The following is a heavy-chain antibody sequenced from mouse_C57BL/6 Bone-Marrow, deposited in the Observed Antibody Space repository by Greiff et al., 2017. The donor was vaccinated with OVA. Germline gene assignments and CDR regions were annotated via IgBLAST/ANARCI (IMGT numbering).Heavy chain of an antibody. Sequence: EVKLVESGEGLVKPGGSLKLSCAASGFTFSSYAMSWVRQTPEKRLEWVAYISSGGDYIYYADTVKGRFTISRDNARNTLYLQMSSLKSEDTAMYYCTRGDYYGSKDYWGQGTTLTVSS. V-gene: IGHV5-9-1*02. CDR2: ISSGGDYI. D-gene: IGHD1-1*01. CDR1: GFTFSSYA. J-gene: IGHJ2*01. CDR3: TRGDYYGSKDY.